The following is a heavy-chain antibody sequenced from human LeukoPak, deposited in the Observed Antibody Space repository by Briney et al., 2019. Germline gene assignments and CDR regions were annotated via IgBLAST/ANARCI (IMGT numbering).Heavy chain of an antibody. CDR2: IYSDGST. CDR1: GFTVSSHY. V-gene: IGHV3-53*01. D-gene: IGHD3-22*01. Sequence: GGSLRLSCAASGFTVSSHYVSWVRQAPGKGLKWVSVIYSDGSTYYADSVKGRFTISRDSSKNTLYLQMNSLRAEDTAVYYCTRVAYYYDSSGYYHFDYWGQGTLVTVSS. J-gene: IGHJ4*02. CDR3: TRVAYYYDSSGYYHFDY.